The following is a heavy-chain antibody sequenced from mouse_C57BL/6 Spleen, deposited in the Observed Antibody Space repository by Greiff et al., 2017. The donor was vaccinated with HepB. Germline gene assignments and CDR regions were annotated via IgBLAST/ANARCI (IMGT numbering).Heavy chain of an antibody. Sequence: QVQLQQSGAELAKPGASVKLSCKASGYTFTSYWMHWVKQRPGQGLEWIGYINPSSGYTKYNQKFKDKATLTADKSSSTAYMQLRSLTYEYSAVYYGARYGSSSYWFFDVWGTGTTVTVSS. CDR3: ARYGSSSYWFFDV. CDR2: INPSSGYT. CDR1: GYTFTSYW. V-gene: IGHV1-7*01. D-gene: IGHD1-1*01. J-gene: IGHJ1*03.